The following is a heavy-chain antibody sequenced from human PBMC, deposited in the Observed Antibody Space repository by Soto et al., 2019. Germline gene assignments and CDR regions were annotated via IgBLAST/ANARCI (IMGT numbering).Heavy chain of an antibody. CDR1: GVSLNSGHYY. D-gene: IGHD2-15*01. Sequence: QVQLQESGPGLLEPLETLSLTCSVSGVSLNSGHYYWVWVRQSPGKGLAWIASVYYDESTYYNPSPKSRVTISIDKPRNQFSLTLKSVTAADTAVYYCGKVLIGATRHADVDSWGQGARVTVSS. J-gene: IGHJ4*02. V-gene: IGHV4-39*01. CDR3: GKVLIGATRHADVDS. CDR2: VYYDEST.